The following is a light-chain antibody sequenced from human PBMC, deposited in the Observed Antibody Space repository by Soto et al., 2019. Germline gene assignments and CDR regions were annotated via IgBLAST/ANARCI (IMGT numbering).Light chain of an antibody. V-gene: IGLV3-21*04. Sequence: SYELTQPPSVSVAPEKTATITCGGNNIGDKRVHWYRQKPGQAPVLLIYYDSDRPSGIPERFSGSNSGNTATLTISRVEAGDEADYYCQVWDIMTDNYVFGGGTKVTVL. CDR3: QVWDIMTDNYV. CDR2: YDS. J-gene: IGLJ1*01. CDR1: NIGDKR.